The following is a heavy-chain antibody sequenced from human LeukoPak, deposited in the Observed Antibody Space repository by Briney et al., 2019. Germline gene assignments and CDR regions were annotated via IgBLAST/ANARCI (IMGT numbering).Heavy chain of an antibody. CDR1: GYTLTELS. Sequence: ASVKVSCKVSGYTLTELSMHWVRQAPGKGLEWMGGFDPEDGETIYAQKFQGRVTMTEDTSTDTAYMELSSLRSEDTAVYYCATIRPFNWGGHDAFDIWGQGTMVTVSS. J-gene: IGHJ3*02. V-gene: IGHV1-24*01. CDR2: FDPEDGET. D-gene: IGHD7-27*01. CDR3: ATIRPFNWGGHDAFDI.